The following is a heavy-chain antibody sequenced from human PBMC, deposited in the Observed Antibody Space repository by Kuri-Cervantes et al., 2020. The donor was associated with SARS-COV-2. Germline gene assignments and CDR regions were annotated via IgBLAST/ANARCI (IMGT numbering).Heavy chain of an antibody. CDR2: IRYDGSDK. D-gene: IGHD2-2*01. Sequence: GESLKISCSASGFTFSSYAMSWVRQAPGKGLEWVAFIRYDGSDKYYADSVKGRFTISRDSSKNTLYLQMNSLRAGDTAVYYCAKGSASWASYIDNWGQGTLVTGSS. J-gene: IGHJ4*02. CDR1: GFTFSSYA. V-gene: IGHV3-30*02. CDR3: AKGSASWASYIDN.